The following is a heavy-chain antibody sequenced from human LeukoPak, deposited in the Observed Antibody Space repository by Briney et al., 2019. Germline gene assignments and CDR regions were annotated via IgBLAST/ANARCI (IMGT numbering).Heavy chain of an antibody. Sequence: ASVKVSCKAPGYTFTSYGISWVRQAPGQGLEWMGWISAYNGNTNYAQKLQGRVTMTTDTSTSTAYMELRSLRSDDTAVYYCARGITIFGVVIANYYYGMDVWGQGTTVTVSS. CDR2: ISAYNGNT. CDR1: GYTFTSYG. J-gene: IGHJ6*02. D-gene: IGHD3-3*01. CDR3: ARGITIFGVVIANYYYGMDV. V-gene: IGHV1-18*01.